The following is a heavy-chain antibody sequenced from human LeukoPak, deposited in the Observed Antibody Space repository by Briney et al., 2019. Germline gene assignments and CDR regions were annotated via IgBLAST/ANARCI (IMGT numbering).Heavy chain of an antibody. D-gene: IGHD3-3*01. J-gene: IGHJ4*02. Sequence: GGSLRLSGTASVVTFSAYAMNGVRQTPEKGRVGVSSISGSGVSTYYAESVKGRFSISRANSKKMMFLQMNSLRADDTAVYYCAKGGQNFDFWRFDYWGQGIQVTVSS. CDR1: VVTFSAYA. CDR3: AKGGQNFDFWRFDY. CDR2: ISGSGVST. V-gene: IGHV3-23*01.